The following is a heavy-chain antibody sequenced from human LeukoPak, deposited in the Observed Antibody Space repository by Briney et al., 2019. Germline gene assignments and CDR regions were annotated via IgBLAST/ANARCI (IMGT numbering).Heavy chain of an antibody. Sequence: SETLSLTCTVSGYSLSSGYYWGWIRQPPGKGLEWIGSLYHSGSTYSNPSLKCRLTISVDTSKNQFSLKLSSVTAADTAVYSCASAWEHNRSFDYWGPGTLVTVSS. CDR3: ASAWEHNRSFDY. CDR2: LYHSGST. V-gene: IGHV4-38-2*02. J-gene: IGHJ4*01. CDR1: GYSLSSGYY. D-gene: IGHD1-26*01.